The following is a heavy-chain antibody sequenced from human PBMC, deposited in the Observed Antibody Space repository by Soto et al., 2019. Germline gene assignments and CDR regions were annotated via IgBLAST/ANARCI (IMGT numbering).Heavy chain of an antibody. Sequence: QVQLVQSGTEVKKPGSSVKVSCTASGGTFSSYTISWVRQAPGQGLEWMGRIIPILGIANYAQKFQGRVTITADKSTRTADMELSSLRSEDTAVYYCASRRSTVTTYLDWYFDLWGRGTLVTVSS. CDR1: GGTFSSYT. D-gene: IGHD4-17*01. J-gene: IGHJ2*01. CDR2: IIPILGIA. CDR3: ASRRSTVTTYLDWYFDL. V-gene: IGHV1-69*02.